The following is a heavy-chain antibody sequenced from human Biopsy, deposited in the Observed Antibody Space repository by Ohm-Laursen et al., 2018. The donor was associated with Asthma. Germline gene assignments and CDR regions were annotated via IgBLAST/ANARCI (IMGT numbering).Heavy chain of an antibody. J-gene: IGHJ6*02. CDR1: GFSVSTKY. Sequence: SLRLSCTASGFSVSTKYMSWVRQAPGKGLEWVSLIYSGDNTYYAASVKGRFTISRDHSKLYLQMNNLRAEDTAVYHCARISRLGYNSLDYGMDVWGQGTTVTVSS. V-gene: IGHV3-53*01. D-gene: IGHD5-24*01. CDR3: ARISRLGYNSLDYGMDV. CDR2: IYSGDNT.